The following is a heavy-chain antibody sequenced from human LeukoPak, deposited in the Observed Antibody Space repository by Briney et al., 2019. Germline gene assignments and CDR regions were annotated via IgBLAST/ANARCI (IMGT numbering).Heavy chain of an antibody. CDR2: ITTSGTYI. CDR1: GFTFTRFN. D-gene: IGHD3-22*01. Sequence: GGSLRLSCAASGFTFTRFNMNWVRQAPGKGLELVSSITTSGTYIYYADSVKGRFTISRDNAKNSLYLQMNSLRAEDTAVYYCAIDPPTMMIDYWGQGTLVSVSS. J-gene: IGHJ4*02. V-gene: IGHV3-21*06. CDR3: AIDPPTMMIDY.